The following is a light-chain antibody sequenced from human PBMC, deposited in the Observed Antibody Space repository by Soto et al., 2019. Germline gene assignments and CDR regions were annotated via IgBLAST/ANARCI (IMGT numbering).Light chain of an antibody. J-gene: IGKJ1*01. V-gene: IGKV3-20*01. CDR2: GAS. Sequence: EIVLTQSPGTLSLSPGXRATLSCRASQSVGKSLAWYQQKPGQAPRLLIYGASTRATGIPDRFSGSGSGTDFTLTISRLEPEDFAVYYCQQYGGSPRTFGQGTKVDIK. CDR3: QQYGGSPRT. CDR1: QSVGKS.